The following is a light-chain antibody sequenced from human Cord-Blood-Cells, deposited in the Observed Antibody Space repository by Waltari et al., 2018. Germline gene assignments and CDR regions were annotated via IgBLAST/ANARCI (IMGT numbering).Light chain of an antibody. CDR3: QACDSSTAGV. CDR2: QDS. V-gene: IGLV3-1*01. Sequence: SYELTQPPSVSVSQGQTASITCSGDKVGDKYACWYQQMPGQSPVLVIYQDSKRPSGIPERFSGSNSGNTVTLTISGTQAMDEADYYCQACDSSTAGVFGGGTKLTVL. J-gene: IGLJ2*01. CDR1: KVGDKY.